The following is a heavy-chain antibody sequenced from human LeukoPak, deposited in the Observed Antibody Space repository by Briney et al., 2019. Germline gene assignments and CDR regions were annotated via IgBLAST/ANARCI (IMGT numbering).Heavy chain of an antibody. V-gene: IGHV4-38-2*02. Sequence: SETLSLTCTVSGFSISSGHYWGWVRRPPGGGLEWIGSVYQSGTTYYNPSLKSRVTTSVDMSKNQFSLRLRPVTAADTAVYYCARIFIRNGYSSYFDCWGQGTLVTVSS. CDR1: GFSISSGHY. CDR2: VYQSGTT. J-gene: IGHJ4*02. D-gene: IGHD5-18*01. CDR3: ARIFIRNGYSSYFDC.